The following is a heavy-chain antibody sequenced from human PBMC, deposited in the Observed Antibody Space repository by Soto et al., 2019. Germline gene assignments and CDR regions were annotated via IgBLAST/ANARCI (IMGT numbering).Heavy chain of an antibody. V-gene: IGHV4-34*01. J-gene: IGHJ4*02. CDR2: INHSGST. Sequence: ETLSLTCAVYCESFSGYYWSWIRQPPGKGLEWIGEINHSGSTNYNPSLKSRVTISVDTSKNQFSLKLSSVTAADTAVYYCARSYGSSWYMTFDYWGQG. CDR3: ARSYGSSWYMTFDY. CDR1: CESFSGYY. D-gene: IGHD6-13*01.